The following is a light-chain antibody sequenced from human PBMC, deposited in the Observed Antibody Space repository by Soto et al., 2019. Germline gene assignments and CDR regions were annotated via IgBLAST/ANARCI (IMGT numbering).Light chain of an antibody. CDR2: EVT. J-gene: IGLJ3*02. CDR3: SSYTISSTWV. Sequence: QSALTQPASVSGSPGQSIAISCTGSSSDIGIYKYVSWYQQHPGKVPKLIIYEVTNRPSGVSNRFSGSKSDNTASLTISGLQAEDEADYYCSSYTISSTWVFGGGTKVTVL. V-gene: IGLV2-14*01. CDR1: SSDIGIYKY.